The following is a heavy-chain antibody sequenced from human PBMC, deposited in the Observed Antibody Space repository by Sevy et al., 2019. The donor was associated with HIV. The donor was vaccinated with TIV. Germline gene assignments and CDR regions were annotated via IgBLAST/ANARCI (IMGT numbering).Heavy chain of an antibody. D-gene: IGHD3-3*01. CDR1: GFTFSSYE. CDR3: ARELGRDTYYDFWSGYYVYGMDV. CDR2: ISSSGSTI. J-gene: IGHJ6*02. Sequence: GGSLRLSCAASGFTFSSYEMNWVRQAPGKGLEWVSYISSSGSTIYYADSVKGRFTISTDNAKNSLYLQMNSLRAEDTAVYYCARELGRDTYYDFWSGYYVYGMDVWGQGTTVTVSS. V-gene: IGHV3-48*03.